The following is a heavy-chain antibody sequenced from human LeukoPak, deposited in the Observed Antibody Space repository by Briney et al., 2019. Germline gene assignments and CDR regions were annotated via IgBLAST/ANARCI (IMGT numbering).Heavy chain of an antibody. CDR1: SGSISSYY. CDR3: ARHSDITPIDY. V-gene: IGHV4-59*08. Sequence: PSETLSLTCTVSSGSISSYYWSWIRQPPGKGLEWIGYIYYTGITNYNPSLKSRVTISVDTSTNHFSLKLSSVTAADTAMYYCARHSDITPIDYWGQGTLVTVSS. D-gene: IGHD2-15*01. CDR2: IYYTGIT. J-gene: IGHJ4*01.